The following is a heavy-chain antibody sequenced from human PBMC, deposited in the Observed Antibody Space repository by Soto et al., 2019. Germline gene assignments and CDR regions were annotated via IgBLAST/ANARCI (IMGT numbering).Heavy chain of an antibody. CDR2: IIRIFGTP. D-gene: IGHD3-10*01. Sequence: QVQLVQSGAEVKKPGSSVKVSCKASGGTFSSYAINWVRQAPGQGLEWMGGIIRIFGTPDYAQRFQGRVTITADESTSTAYMELSSLRSEDTAVYYCARQGSNEYSYSGMDVWGQGTTVTVSS. J-gene: IGHJ6*02. V-gene: IGHV1-69*12. CDR3: ARQGSNEYSYSGMDV. CDR1: GGTFSSYA.